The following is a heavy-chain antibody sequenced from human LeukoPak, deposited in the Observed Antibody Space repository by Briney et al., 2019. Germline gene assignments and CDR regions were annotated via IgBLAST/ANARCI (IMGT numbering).Heavy chain of an antibody. CDR2: IYSGDRT. Sequence: GESLRLSCAASGFTVSTNYMSWVRQAPGKGLEWVSIIYSGDRTDYADSLKDRFTISRDPSKNTLYLQMSSLRAEDTAVYYCAREGIGAAGTFGYFDYWGQGTLVTVSS. D-gene: IGHD6-13*01. CDR3: AREGIGAAGTFGYFDY. V-gene: IGHV3-66*01. CDR1: GFTVSTNY. J-gene: IGHJ4*02.